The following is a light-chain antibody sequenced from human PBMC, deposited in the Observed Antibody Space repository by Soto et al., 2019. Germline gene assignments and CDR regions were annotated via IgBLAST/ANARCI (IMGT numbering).Light chain of an antibody. Sequence: QSVLTQPASVSGSPGQSITISCTGTSNDVGGYNYVSWYQQHPGKAPKLKIYDVSDRPSGVSYRFSGSKSGNTASLTISGLQAEDEADYYCSSYTSSSPWVFGGGTKLTVL. V-gene: IGLV2-14*01. J-gene: IGLJ3*02. CDR3: SSYTSSSPWV. CDR2: DVS. CDR1: SNDVGGYNY.